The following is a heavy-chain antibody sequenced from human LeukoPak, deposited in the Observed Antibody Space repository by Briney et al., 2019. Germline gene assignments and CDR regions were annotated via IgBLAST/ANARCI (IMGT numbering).Heavy chain of an antibody. D-gene: IGHD2-15*01. V-gene: IGHV4-38-2*01. CDR3: ASLCSGGSCYSFDY. Sequence: SETLSLTCAVSGYSISSGYYWGWIRQPPGKGPEWIGSIYHSGSTYYNPSLKSRVTISVDTSKNQFSLKLSSVTAADTAVYYCASLCSGGSCYSFDYWGQGTLVTVSS. J-gene: IGHJ4*02. CDR1: GYSISSGYY. CDR2: IYHSGST.